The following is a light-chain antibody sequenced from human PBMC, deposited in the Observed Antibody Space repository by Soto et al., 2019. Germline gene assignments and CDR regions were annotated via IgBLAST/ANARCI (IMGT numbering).Light chain of an antibody. V-gene: IGKV3-15*01. CDR3: QPYNNWPRT. J-gene: IGKJ4*02. Sequence: EIVMTQYPATLSVSPGERYTLSCMASQIVSSNLAWYQQKPGQAPRLLIYGAYTRATGITARFSGSGSGTEFTLTVSSLQSEDFAVYYCQPYNNWPRTVGPVTQVEIK. CDR1: QIVSSN. CDR2: GAY.